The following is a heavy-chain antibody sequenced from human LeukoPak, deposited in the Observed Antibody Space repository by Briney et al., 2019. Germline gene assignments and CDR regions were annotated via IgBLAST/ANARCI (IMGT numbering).Heavy chain of an antibody. CDR1: GFSFRTYA. Sequence: GGSLRLSCAPSGFSFRTYAMSWVRQAPGKGLEWVAAISGSGGSTFYADSVKGRFTISRDNAKNSLYLQMNSLRAEDSAVYYCTRGSEWEPLYYFDYWGQGSLVTVSS. CDR3: TRGSEWEPLYYFDY. D-gene: IGHD1-26*01. CDR2: ISGSGGST. J-gene: IGHJ4*02. V-gene: IGHV3-23*01.